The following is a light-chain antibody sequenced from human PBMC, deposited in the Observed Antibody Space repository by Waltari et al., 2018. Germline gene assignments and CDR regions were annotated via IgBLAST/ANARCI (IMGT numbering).Light chain of an antibody. CDR1: QSVSRA. V-gene: IGKV3-20*01. J-gene: IGKJ1*01. CDR3: QHYLRLPVT. Sequence: EIVLTQSPGPPSLSPGERATVSCRASQSVSRALAWYQQKPGQAPRLLIYGASTRATGIPDRLSGSGSGTDFSLTISRLEPDDFAVYYCQHYLRLPVTFGQGTTVEI. CDR2: GAS.